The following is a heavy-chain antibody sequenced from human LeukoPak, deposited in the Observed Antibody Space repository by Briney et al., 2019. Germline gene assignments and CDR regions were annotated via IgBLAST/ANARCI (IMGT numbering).Heavy chain of an antibody. CDR3: VTSISLAGWGAFDI. V-gene: IGHV3-30*02. J-gene: IGHJ3*02. CDR1: GFTFSSYG. D-gene: IGHD6-19*01. CDR2: IRYDGSNK. Sequence: GGSLRLSCAASGFTFSSYGMHWVRQAPGKGLEWVAFIRYDGSNKYYADSVKGRFTISRDNAKNSLYLQMNSLRAEDTAVYYCVTSISLAGWGAFDIWGQGTMVTVSS.